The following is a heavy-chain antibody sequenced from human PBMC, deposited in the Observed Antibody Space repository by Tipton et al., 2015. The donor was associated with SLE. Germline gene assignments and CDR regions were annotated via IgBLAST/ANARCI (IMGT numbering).Heavy chain of an antibody. CDR3: ARGVTSDWYFDL. D-gene: IGHD2-2*01. J-gene: IGHJ2*01. Sequence: TLSLTCTVSGGSISNYFWSWIRQPAGKGLEWIGRIYISGITNYNPSLKSRVTMSVDTSINQFSLKLSSVTAADTAVYYCARGVTSDWYFDLWGRGTLVTVSS. V-gene: IGHV4-4*07. CDR1: GGSISNYF. CDR2: IYISGIT.